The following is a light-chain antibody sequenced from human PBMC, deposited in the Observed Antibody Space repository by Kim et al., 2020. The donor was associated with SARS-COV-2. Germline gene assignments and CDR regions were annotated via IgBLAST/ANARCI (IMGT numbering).Light chain of an antibody. CDR3: QTWGTGIRV. Sequence: ASDKHTCTLRSGHSSDAIAWHQQQPEKGPRYLMKLNSDGSHSKGDGIPDRFSGSSSGAERYLTVSSLQSEDEADYYCQTWGTGIRVFGGGTQLTVL. J-gene: IGLJ3*02. V-gene: IGLV4-69*01. CDR2: LNSDGSH. CDR1: SGHSSDA.